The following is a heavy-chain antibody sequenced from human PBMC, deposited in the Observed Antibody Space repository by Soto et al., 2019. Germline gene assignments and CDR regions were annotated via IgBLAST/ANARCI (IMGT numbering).Heavy chain of an antibody. Sequence: EVQLVESGGGLVQPGRSLRLSCAASGFTFDDYAMHWVRQAPGKGLEWVSGISWNSGSIGYADSVKGRFTISRDNAKNSLYLQMNSLRAEDTALSYCAKDEVATMKAFDIWGQGTMVTVSS. D-gene: IGHD5-12*01. J-gene: IGHJ3*02. V-gene: IGHV3-9*01. CDR3: AKDEVATMKAFDI. CDR1: GFTFDDYA. CDR2: ISWNSGSI.